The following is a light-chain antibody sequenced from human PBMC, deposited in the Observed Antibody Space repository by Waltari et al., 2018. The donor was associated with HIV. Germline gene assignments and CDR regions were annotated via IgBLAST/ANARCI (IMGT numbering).Light chain of an antibody. CDR2: GAS. CDR3: QQYNNWPLMYT. V-gene: IGKV3-15*01. CDR1: QSVSSN. Sequence: EIVMTQSPATLSVSPGDRATLSCRASQSVSSNLAWYQQKPGQAPRLLIYGASTRATGIPARFSGSGSGTDFTLTVSSLQSEDSAVYYCQQYNNWPLMYTFGQGTKLDIK. J-gene: IGKJ2*01.